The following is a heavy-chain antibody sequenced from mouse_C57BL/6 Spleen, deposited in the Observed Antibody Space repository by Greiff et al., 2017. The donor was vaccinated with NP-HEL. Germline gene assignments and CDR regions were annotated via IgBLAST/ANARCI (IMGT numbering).Heavy chain of an antibody. CDR1: GYTFTDYE. J-gene: IGHJ1*03. Sequence: VQLKQSGAELVRPGASVTLSCKASGYTFTDYEMHWVKQTPVHGLEWIGAIDPETGGTAYNQKFKGKAILTADKSSSTAYMELRSLTSEDSAVYYCTRPGTRWYFDVWGTGTTVTVSS. V-gene: IGHV1-15*01. CDR2: IDPETGGT. CDR3: TRPGTRWYFDV. D-gene: IGHD4-1*01.